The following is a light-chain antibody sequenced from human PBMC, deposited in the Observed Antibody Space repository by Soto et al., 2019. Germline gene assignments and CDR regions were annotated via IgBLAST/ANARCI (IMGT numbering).Light chain of an antibody. Sequence: QSVLTQPPSVSGAPGQRVTISCTGSSSNIWAGYDVHWYQQLPGTAPKLLISGNSNRPSGVPDRFSGSKSGTSASLAITGLQAEDDADYYCQSYDSSLSGWVFGGGPKLTVL. V-gene: IGLV1-40*01. CDR3: QSYDSSLSGWV. CDR2: GNS. J-gene: IGLJ3*02. CDR1: SSNIWAGYD.